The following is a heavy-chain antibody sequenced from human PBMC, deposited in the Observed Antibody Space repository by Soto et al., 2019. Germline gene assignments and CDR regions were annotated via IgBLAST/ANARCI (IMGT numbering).Heavy chain of an antibody. CDR1: GFSFSSYT. CDR3: EKDGDYEYFDY. CDR2: INNNSGRK. Sequence: GGSLRLSCAASGFSFSSYTMNWVRQAPGKGLEWVSSINNNSGRKYYADSVKGRFTISRDNSENTLFLQMNSLKAEDTAVYFCEKDGDYEYFDYWGQGTQVTVSS. D-gene: IGHD3-22*01. J-gene: IGHJ4*02. V-gene: IGHV3-23*01.